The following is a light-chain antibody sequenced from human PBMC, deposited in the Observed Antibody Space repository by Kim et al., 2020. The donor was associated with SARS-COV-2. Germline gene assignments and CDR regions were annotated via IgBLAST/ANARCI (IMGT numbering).Light chain of an antibody. CDR3: QQRSNWPWT. CDR1: QMVGSY. CDR2: DAS. Sequence: LARAEAATLSCGASQMVGSYVAWYQRKPGQAPGLLTYDASNRATGIPARFSGSGSGTDFTLTISSLEPDDFAVDYCQQRSNWPWTFGQGTKVDIK. J-gene: IGKJ1*01. V-gene: IGKV3-11*01.